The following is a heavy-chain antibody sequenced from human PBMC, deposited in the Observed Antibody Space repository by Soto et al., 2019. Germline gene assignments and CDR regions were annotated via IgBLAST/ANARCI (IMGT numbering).Heavy chain of an antibody. Sequence: SETLSLTCTVSGGSISSYYWSWIRQPPGKGLEWIGYIYYSGSTNYNPSLKSRVTISVDTSKNQSSLKLSSVTAADAAVYYCAREVRRHSGSYSDYWGQGTLVTVSS. V-gene: IGHV4-59*01. D-gene: IGHD3-10*01. CDR2: IYYSGST. J-gene: IGHJ4*02. CDR3: AREVRRHSGSYSDY. CDR1: GGSISSYY.